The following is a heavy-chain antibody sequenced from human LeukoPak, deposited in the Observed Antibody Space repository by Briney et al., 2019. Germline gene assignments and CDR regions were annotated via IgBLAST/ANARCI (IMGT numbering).Heavy chain of an antibody. CDR2: INPSTGAT. CDR3: ARRPPYYGSGTSNWFDP. D-gene: IGHD3-10*01. Sequence: ASVKVSCKASEYAFIGYYMHWVGQAPGQGLEWMGWINPSTGATKSAQNFQGRITTTRDTSINTVYMGLSRLTSDDTAIYYCARRPPYYGSGTSNWFDPWGQGTLVIVSS. V-gene: IGHV1-2*02. CDR1: EYAFIGYY. J-gene: IGHJ5*02.